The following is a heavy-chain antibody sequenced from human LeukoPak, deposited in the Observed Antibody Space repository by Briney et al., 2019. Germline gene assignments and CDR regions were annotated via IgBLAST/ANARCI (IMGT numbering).Heavy chain of an antibody. Sequence: GGSLRLSCAASGFTFSSYAMSWVRQAPGKGLEWVSAISGSGGSTYYADSVKGRFTISRDNSKNTLYLQMNSLRAEDTAVYYCAKSHNDFWSGYPPFDYWGQRTLVTVSS. D-gene: IGHD3-3*01. J-gene: IGHJ4*02. CDR2: ISGSGGST. CDR1: GFTFSSYA. CDR3: AKSHNDFWSGYPPFDY. V-gene: IGHV3-23*01.